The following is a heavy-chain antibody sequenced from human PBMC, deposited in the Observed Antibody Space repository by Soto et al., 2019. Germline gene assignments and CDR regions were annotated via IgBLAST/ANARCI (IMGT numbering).Heavy chain of an antibody. V-gene: IGHV1-18*01. CDR2: ISAYNGNT. Sequence: GASVKVSCKASGYTFTSYGISGVRQAPGQGLEWMGWISAYNGNTNYAQKLQGRVTMTTDTSTSTAYMELRSLRSDDTAVYYCARGYRLHKMYYYYYGMDVWGQGTTVTVSS. D-gene: IGHD1-26*01. CDR3: ARGYRLHKMYYYYYGMDV. CDR1: GYTFTSYG. J-gene: IGHJ6*02.